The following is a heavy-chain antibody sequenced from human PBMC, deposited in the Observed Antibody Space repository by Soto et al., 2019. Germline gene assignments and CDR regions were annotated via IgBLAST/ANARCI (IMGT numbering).Heavy chain of an antibody. Sequence: SQTLSLTCVISGDSVSSNSAAWNWIRQSPSRGLEWLGRTYYRSKWYNDYAVSVKSRITINPDTSKNQFSLQLNSVTPEDTAVYYCARETVGAKYCSGGSCEDAFDIWGQGTMVTVSS. J-gene: IGHJ3*02. CDR2: TYYRSKWYN. CDR1: GDSVSSNSAA. V-gene: IGHV6-1*01. D-gene: IGHD2-15*01. CDR3: ARETVGAKYCSGGSCEDAFDI.